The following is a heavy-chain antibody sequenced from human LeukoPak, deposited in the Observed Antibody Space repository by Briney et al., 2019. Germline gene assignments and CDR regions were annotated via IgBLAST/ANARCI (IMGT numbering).Heavy chain of an antibody. CDR3: ARDLGVYYMTV. D-gene: IGHD3-16*01. J-gene: IGHJ6*03. V-gene: IGHV3-7*01. CDR2: INRDGSVK. CDR1: GFTFSNYW. Sequence: PGGSLRLSCAVPGFTFSNYWVTWVRQTPGKGLEFVANINRDGSVKNYVDSVKGRFTISRDNAKNTLFLQMDNLRVDDTGVYYCARDLGVYYMTVWGKGTTVTVSS.